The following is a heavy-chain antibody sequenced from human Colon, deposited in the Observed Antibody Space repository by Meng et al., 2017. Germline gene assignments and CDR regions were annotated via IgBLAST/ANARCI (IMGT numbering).Heavy chain of an antibody. CDR2: IYYTGST. J-gene: IGHJ4*02. CDR3: ARGPLDY. Sequence: QVQLQESGPGLVRPSESLSLTCTVSGGSVSSGSDYWSWIRQPPGKGLEWIGYIYYTGSTNYNPSLKSRVTISVDTSKNQFSLKLSSVTAADTAVYYCARGPLDYWGQGTLVTVSS. V-gene: IGHV4-61*01. CDR1: GGSVSSGSDY.